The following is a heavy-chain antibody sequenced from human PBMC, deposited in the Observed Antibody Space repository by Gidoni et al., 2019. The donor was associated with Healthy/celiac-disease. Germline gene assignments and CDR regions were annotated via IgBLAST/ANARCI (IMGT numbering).Heavy chain of an antibody. CDR2: ISYDGSNK. CDR3: AKAEEQQLPRHWGYYGMDV. Sequence: QVQLVESGGGVVQPGRSLRLSCAASGFTFSSYGMHWVLQAPGKGLEWVAVISYDGSNKYYADSVKGRFTISRDNSKNTLYLQMNSLRAEDTAVYYCAKAEEQQLPRHWGYYGMDVWGQGTTVTVSS. V-gene: IGHV3-30*18. CDR1: GFTFSSYG. J-gene: IGHJ6*02. D-gene: IGHD6-13*01.